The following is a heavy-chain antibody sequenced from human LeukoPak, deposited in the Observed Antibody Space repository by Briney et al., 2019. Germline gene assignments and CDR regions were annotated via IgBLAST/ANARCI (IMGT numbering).Heavy chain of an antibody. V-gene: IGHV1-69*05. CDR2: IIPIFGTA. CDR3: AGKNCSGGSCYSGAFRARSGYYMDV. D-gene: IGHD2-15*01. Sequence: RASVKVSCKASGGTFSSYAISWVRQAPGQGLEWMGRIIPIFGTANYAQKFQGRVTITTDETTSTAYMALRSLRSEDTAVYYCAGKNCSGGSCYSGAFRARSGYYMDVWGKGTTVTVSS. J-gene: IGHJ6*03. CDR1: GGTFSSYA.